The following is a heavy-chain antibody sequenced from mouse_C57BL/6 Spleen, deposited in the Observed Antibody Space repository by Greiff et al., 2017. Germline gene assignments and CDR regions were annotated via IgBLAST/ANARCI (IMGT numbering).Heavy chain of an antibody. Sequence: EVQLQQSGPELVKPGASVKISCKASGYTFTDYYMNWVKQSHGKSLEWVGDINPNNGGTSYNQKFKGKATLTVDKSSSTAYMELRSLTSEDSAVYYGARYGIREAMDYWGQGTSVTVSS. CDR2: INPNNGGT. CDR1: GYTFTDYY. J-gene: IGHJ4*01. V-gene: IGHV1-26*01. CDR3: ARYGIREAMDY. D-gene: IGHD1-1*01.